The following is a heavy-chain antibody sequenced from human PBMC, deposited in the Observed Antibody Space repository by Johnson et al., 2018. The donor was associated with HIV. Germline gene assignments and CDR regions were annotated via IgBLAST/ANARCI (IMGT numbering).Heavy chain of an antibody. D-gene: IGHD1-1*01. CDR1: GFTFSDYY. Sequence: QVQLVESGGGVVQPGRSLRLSCAASGFTFSDYYMSWIRQAPGKGLEWVSYIRSSGSTIYYADSVKGRFTISRDNAKNSMFLQMNSLRADDTAVYYCARSRNYACDIWGQGTMVTVSS. J-gene: IGHJ3*02. CDR2: IRSSGSTI. CDR3: ARSRNYACDI. V-gene: IGHV3-11*04.